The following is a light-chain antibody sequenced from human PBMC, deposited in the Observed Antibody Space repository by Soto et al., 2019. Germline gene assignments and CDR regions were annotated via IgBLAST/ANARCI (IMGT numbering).Light chain of an antibody. J-gene: IGKJ4*01. CDR2: ATS. V-gene: IGKV1-27*01. Sequence: GDRVTIPCRASQDIAPYLAWFQQKPGKVPKLLIYATSTLQSGVPSRFSGSGSGTDFTLTITSLQPEDVATYYCQKYNSAPLTFGGGTKVEIK. CDR3: QKYNSAPLT. CDR1: QDIAPY.